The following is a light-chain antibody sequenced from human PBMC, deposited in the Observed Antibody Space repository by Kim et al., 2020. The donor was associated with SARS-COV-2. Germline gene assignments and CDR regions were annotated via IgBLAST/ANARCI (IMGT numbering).Light chain of an antibody. J-gene: IGLJ3*02. Sequence: GQTVTISCSRSSSDIGSNTVSWYQQFPGTTPKLLIYSNVQRPSGVPDRFSGSKSGTSASLAISGLQSEDEADYYCASWDDSLSGWVFGGGTQLTVL. CDR3: ASWDDSLSGWV. CDR1: SSDIGSNT. CDR2: SNV. V-gene: IGLV1-44*01.